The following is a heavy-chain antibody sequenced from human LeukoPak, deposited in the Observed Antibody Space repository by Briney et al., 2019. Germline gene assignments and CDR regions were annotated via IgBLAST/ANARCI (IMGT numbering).Heavy chain of an antibody. J-gene: IGHJ3*02. CDR1: GFTFSNYG. D-gene: IGHD3-10*01. CDR3: ARGRSITLLRGVAMSDGFDI. Sequence: NPGGSLRLSCAASGFTFSNYGMNWVRQAPGKGLEWVSFTDTSGRYVYYGDSVKGRFTISRDNAKNLLFLQMNGLRAEDTALYYCARGRSITLLRGVAMSDGFDIWGQGAMVAVSS. V-gene: IGHV3-21*06. CDR2: TDTSGRYV.